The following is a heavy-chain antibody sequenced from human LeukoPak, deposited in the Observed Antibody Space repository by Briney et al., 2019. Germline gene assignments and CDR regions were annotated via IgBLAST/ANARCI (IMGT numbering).Heavy chain of an antibody. CDR2: ISGSGGST. J-gene: IGHJ4*02. Sequence: GGSLSLSCAPSGLTFSSYAMRWVRQAPGRGLEWVSAISGSGGSTYYADSVKGRFTISRDNSKNTLYLQMNSLRAEDTAVYYCAENPLPGYSSSFSFDYWGQGTLVTVSS. D-gene: IGHD6-13*01. CDR1: GLTFSSYA. V-gene: IGHV3-23*01. CDR3: AENPLPGYSSSFSFDY.